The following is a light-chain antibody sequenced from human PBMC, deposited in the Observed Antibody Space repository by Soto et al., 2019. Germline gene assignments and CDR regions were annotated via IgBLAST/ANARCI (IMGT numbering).Light chain of an antibody. V-gene: IGLV2-14*01. CDR1: GSDVGGYNY. J-gene: IGLJ3*02. CDR2: ELT. CDR3: SSYTSRTTLV. Sequence: QSALTQPASVSGSPGQSITISCTGTGSDVGGYNYVSWYQQHPGKVPKLLIYELTEWPSGISNRFFGSKSGNTASLTISGLQAEDEADYYCSSYTSRTTLVFGGGTKVTVL.